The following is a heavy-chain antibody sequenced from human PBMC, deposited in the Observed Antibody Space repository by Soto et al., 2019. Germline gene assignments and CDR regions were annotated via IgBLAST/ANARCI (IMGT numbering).Heavy chain of an antibody. V-gene: IGHV4-39*01. Sequence: PSETLSLTCSVSGYSISNSRFYWAWIRQPPGEGLEWIGSIYHTGNAYYNPSLKSRVTIFVDTSKNQFSLKLTSVTAADTALYYCARDYFDSSDYTTNWFDPWGQGTLVTVSS. CDR3: ARDYFDSSDYTTNWFDP. CDR2: IYHTGNA. D-gene: IGHD3-22*01. CDR1: GYSISNSRFY. J-gene: IGHJ5*02.